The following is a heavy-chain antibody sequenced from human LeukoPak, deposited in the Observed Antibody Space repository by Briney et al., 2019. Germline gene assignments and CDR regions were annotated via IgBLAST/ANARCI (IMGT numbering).Heavy chain of an antibody. D-gene: IGHD1-14*01. CDR3: ARDSRFAPDPTFDY. CDR1: GFTSGNSD. CDR2: INYDGGSH. J-gene: IGHJ4*02. Sequence: GGSLRLSCAASGFTSGNSDMHWVRQAPGKGLEWVASINYDGGSHYYPDSVRGRFTISRDNSKNTLYLRMSSLRTDDTAVYYCARDSRFAPDPTFDYWGQGTLVTVSS. V-gene: IGHV3-30*02.